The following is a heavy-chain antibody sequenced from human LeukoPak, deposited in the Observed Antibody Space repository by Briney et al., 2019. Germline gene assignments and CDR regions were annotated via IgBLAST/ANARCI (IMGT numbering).Heavy chain of an antibody. D-gene: IGHD1-20*01. CDR1: GFTFSSYS. J-gene: IGHJ5*02. Sequence: GRSLRLSCAASGFTFSSYSMNWVRQAPGKGLEWVSSISSSSSYIYYADSVKGRFTISRDNAKNSLYLQMNSLRAEDTAVYYCAREVTGTTWFDPWGQGTLVTVSS. CDR3: AREVTGTTWFDP. CDR2: ISSSSSYI. V-gene: IGHV3-21*01.